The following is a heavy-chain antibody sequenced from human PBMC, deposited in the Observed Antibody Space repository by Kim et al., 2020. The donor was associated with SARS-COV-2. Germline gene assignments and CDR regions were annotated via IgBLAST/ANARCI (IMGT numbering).Heavy chain of an antibody. Sequence: GGSLRLSCAASGFTFSSYAMSWVRQAPGKGLEWVSAISGSGGSTYYADSVKGRFTISRDNSKNTLYLQMNSLRAEDTAVYYCAKDRGSLQILWFGELPALRGMDVWGQGTTVTVSS. CDR2: ISGSGGST. CDR1: GFTFSSYA. CDR3: AKDRGSLQILWFGELPALRGMDV. D-gene: IGHD3-10*01. J-gene: IGHJ6*02. V-gene: IGHV3-23*01.